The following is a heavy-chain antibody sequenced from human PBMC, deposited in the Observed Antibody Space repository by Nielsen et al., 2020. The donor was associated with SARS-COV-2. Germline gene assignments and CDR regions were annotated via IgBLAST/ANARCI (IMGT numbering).Heavy chain of an antibody. V-gene: IGHV3-21*01. CDR2: ISSFSEYI. CDR1: GFTFNNYN. Sequence: GESLKISCAASGFTFNNYNMNWVRQAPGRGLEWVSSISSFSEYIYYADSVEGRFTISRDNAENSLYLQMNSLRVEDTAVYYCARGDADNWLDPWGQGTLVTVSS. CDR3: ARGDADNWLDP. J-gene: IGHJ5*02.